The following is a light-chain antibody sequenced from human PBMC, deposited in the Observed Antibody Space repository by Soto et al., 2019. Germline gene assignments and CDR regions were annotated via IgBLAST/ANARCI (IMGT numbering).Light chain of an antibody. J-gene: IGKJ3*01. CDR3: QQYYTTPFT. CDR1: QSVLYSATNKNN. Sequence: DIVMTQSPDSLAVSLGERATINCKSSQSVLYSATNKNNLAWYQQRPGQPPKLLIYWASTRESGVPDRFSGSGSGTDFTLTISSLQAEDVAVYYCQQYYTTPFTFGPGTKVDIK. CDR2: WAS. V-gene: IGKV4-1*01.